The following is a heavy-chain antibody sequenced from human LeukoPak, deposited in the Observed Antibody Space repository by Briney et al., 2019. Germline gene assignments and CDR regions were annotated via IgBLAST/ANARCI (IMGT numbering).Heavy chain of an antibody. Sequence: SETLSLTCTVSGGSISSYYWSWIRQPPGKGLEWIGYIYYSGSTNYNPSLKSRVTISVDTSKNQFSLKLSSVTAADTAVYYRARARGGYSGKYYYFDYWGQGTLVTVSS. CDR3: ARARGGYSGKYYYFDY. J-gene: IGHJ4*02. CDR1: GGSISSYY. CDR2: IYYSGST. V-gene: IGHV4-59*01. D-gene: IGHD5-12*01.